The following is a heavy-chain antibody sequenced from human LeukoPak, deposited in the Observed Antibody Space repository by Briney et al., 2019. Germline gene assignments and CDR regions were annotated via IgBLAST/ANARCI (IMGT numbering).Heavy chain of an antibody. J-gene: IGHJ4*02. CDR3: ARLERIEGSTNPFDL. Sequence: ASVKVSCKTSGYTFSSFTISWVRQAPGQGLEWMGWISADTGNTNYAQKFQGRVTMTTDTSTSTAYMELRGLRSDDTALYYCARLERIEGSTNPFDLWGQGTLVTVSS. CDR2: ISADTGNT. D-gene: IGHD1-26*01. CDR1: GYTFSSFT. V-gene: IGHV1-18*01.